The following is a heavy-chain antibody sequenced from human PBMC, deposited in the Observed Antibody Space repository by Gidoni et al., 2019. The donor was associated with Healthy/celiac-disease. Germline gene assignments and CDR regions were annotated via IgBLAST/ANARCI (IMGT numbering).Heavy chain of an antibody. Sequence: AASGFTFSSYSMNWVRQAPGKGLEGVSSISSSSSYIYYADSVKGRFTISRDNAKNSLYLQMNSLRAEDTAVYYCARDSVHSGDFDYWGQGTLVTVSS. CDR2: ISSSSSYI. D-gene: IGHD1-26*01. CDR3: ARDSVHSGDFDY. J-gene: IGHJ4*02. CDR1: GFTFSSYS. V-gene: IGHV3-21*01.